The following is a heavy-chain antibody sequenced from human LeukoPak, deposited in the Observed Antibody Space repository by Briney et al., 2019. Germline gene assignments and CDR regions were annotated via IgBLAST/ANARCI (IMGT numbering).Heavy chain of an antibody. J-gene: IGHJ4*02. CDR1: GYTFTDYY. V-gene: IGHV1-2*02. Sequence: ASVKVSCKASGYTFTDYYMHWVRQAPGQGFEWMGWINPNDGDTNYAQKFQGRVTMTRDTSISTAHMEVSRLRSDDTAVYYCAREGLVYDILTGYSQHFDYWGQGTLVTVSS. CDR3: AREGLVYDILTGYSQHFDY. D-gene: IGHD3-9*01. CDR2: INPNDGDT.